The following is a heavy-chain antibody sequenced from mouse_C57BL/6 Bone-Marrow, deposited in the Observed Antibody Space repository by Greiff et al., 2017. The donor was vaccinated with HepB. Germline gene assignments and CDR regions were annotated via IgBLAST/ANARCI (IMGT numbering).Heavy chain of an antibody. CDR1: GYTFTSYW. V-gene: IGHV1-7*01. Sequence: VQVVESGAELAKPGASVKLSCKASGYTFTSYWMHWVKQRPGQGLEWIGYINPSSGYTKYNQKFKDKATLTADKSSSTAYMQLSSLTYEDSAVYYCAPYYYGSSLFDYWGQGTTLTVSS. CDR2: INPSSGYT. J-gene: IGHJ2*01. CDR3: APYYYGSSLFDY. D-gene: IGHD1-1*01.